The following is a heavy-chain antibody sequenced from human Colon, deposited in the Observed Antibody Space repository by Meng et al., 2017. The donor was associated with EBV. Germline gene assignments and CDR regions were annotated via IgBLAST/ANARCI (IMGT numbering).Heavy chain of an antibody. V-gene: IGHV4-4*02. CDR2: IYHNGQT. CDR3: ARDGGVTHVP. Sequence: QVRVQESGEGLVQPSGTLSLTCAVSGTSISTSNWWSWIRQSPGEGLEWIGAIYHNGQTNYNPSLKSRVSMSVDESKNEFSLNLKSVTAADTAVYYCARDGGVTHVPWGQGVLVTVSS. J-gene: IGHJ5*02. D-gene: IGHD2-8*02. CDR1: GTSISTSNW.